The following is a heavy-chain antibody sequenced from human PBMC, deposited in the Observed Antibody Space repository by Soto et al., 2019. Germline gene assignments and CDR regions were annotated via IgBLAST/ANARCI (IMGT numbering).Heavy chain of an antibody. Sequence: SETLSLTCTVSGGSISSGGYYWSWIRQHPGKGLEWIGYIYYSGSTYYNPSLKSRVTISVDTSKNQFSLKLSSVTAADTAVYYCARDYSSSLYYGMDVWGQGTTVTVSS. D-gene: IGHD6-13*01. CDR3: ARDYSSSLYYGMDV. CDR1: GGSISSGGYY. CDR2: IYYSGST. V-gene: IGHV4-31*03. J-gene: IGHJ6*02.